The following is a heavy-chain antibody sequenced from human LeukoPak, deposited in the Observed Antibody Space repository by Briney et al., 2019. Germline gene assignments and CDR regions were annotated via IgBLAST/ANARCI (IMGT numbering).Heavy chain of an antibody. CDR2: ISAYNGNT. Sequence: ASVKVSCKASGYTFTSYGISWVRQAPGQGLEWMGWISAYNGNTNYAQKLQGRVTMTTDTSTSTAYMELRSLRSDDTAVYYCARDYWGIAVAGPLEPFDYWGQGTLVTVS. V-gene: IGHV1-18*01. J-gene: IGHJ4*02. D-gene: IGHD6-19*01. CDR3: ARDYWGIAVAGPLEPFDY. CDR1: GYTFTSYG.